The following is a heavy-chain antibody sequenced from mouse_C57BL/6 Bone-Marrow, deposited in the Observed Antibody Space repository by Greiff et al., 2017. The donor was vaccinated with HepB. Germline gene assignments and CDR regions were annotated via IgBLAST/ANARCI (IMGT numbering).Heavy chain of an antibody. CDR3: AKNRGSSYGYWYFDV. D-gene: IGHD1-1*01. Sequence: VQLKESGPGLVQPSQSLSITCTVSGFSLTSYGVHWVRQSPGKGLEWLGVIWRGGSTDYNAAFMSRLSITKDNSKSQVFFKMNSLQADDTAIYYCAKNRGSSYGYWYFDVWGTGTTVTVSS. J-gene: IGHJ1*03. CDR2: IWRGGST. V-gene: IGHV2-5*01. CDR1: GFSLTSYG.